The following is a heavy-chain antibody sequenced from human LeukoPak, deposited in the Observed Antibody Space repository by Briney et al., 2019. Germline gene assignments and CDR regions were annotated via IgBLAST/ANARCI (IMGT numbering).Heavy chain of an antibody. CDR2: IYTSGST. J-gene: IGHJ4*02. CDR3: ARLGGVNYYDTSGTDY. D-gene: IGHD3-22*01. CDR1: GGSIRSYY. Sequence: SETLSLTCSVSGGSIRSYYWRWIREPSGRGLEGSGRIYTSGSTNYNPSLKSRVTMSVDTSKNQFSLKLSSVTAADTAVYSCARLGGVNYYDTSGTDYWGQGTPVTVSS. V-gene: IGHV4-4*07.